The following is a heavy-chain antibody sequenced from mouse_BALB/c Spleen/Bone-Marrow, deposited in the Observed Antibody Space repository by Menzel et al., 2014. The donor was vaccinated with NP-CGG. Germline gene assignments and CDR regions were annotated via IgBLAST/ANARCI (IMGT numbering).Heavy chain of an antibody. CDR2: IDTSDSYT. D-gene: IGHD2-1*01. Sequence: QVQLQQSGAELVMPGASVKMPCKASGYTFTDYWMHWVKQRPGQGLEWIGAIDTSDSYTSYNQKFKGKATLTVDESSSTAYMQLSSLTSEDSAVYYCAFYYGNYGDYWGQGTTLTVSS. V-gene: IGHV1-69*01. CDR3: AFYYGNYGDY. CDR1: GYTFTDYW. J-gene: IGHJ2*01.